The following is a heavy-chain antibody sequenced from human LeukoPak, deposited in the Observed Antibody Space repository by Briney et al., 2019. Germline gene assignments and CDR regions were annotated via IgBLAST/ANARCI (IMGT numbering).Heavy chain of an antibody. D-gene: IGHD5-12*01. Sequence: GSLRLSCAASGLPFISYPMSWVRQAPGKGLEWVSSINDNGGSTYYADSVKGRFTISRDNSKNTLYLQMNTLSAEDTAVYYCAKCVGLVDPFDYWGQGSLVTVSS. CDR2: INDNGGST. J-gene: IGHJ4*02. CDR1: GLPFISYP. V-gene: IGHV3-23*01. CDR3: AKCVGLVDPFDY.